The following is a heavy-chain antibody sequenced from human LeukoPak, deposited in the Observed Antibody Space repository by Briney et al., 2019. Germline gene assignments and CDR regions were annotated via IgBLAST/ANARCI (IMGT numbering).Heavy chain of an antibody. Sequence: GGSLRLSCAASGFTFSSYAMSWVRQAPGKGLEWFSAISGSGGSTYYADSVKGRFTISRDNSKNTLYLQMNSLRAEDTAVYYCAKSPVVPAAMFGTGGFDYWGQGTLVTVSS. J-gene: IGHJ4*02. V-gene: IGHV3-23*01. CDR2: ISGSGGST. CDR1: GFTFSSYA. CDR3: AKSPVVPAAMFGTGGFDY. D-gene: IGHD2-2*01.